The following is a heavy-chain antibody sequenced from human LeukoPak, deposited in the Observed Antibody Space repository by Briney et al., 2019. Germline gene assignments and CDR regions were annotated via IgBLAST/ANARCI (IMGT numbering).Heavy chain of an antibody. CDR2: MFPDGRT. CDR3: ARTNPVYGDYDY. D-gene: IGHD4-17*01. Sequence: SGGSLRLSWAVSGFSVNDNYMSWVRQAPGKGLQWVSVMFPDGRTYYADSVKGRFTISRDLARNTLLLQMHSLRADDTAVHYCARTNPVYGDYDYWGQGTLVTVSS. J-gene: IGHJ4*02. V-gene: IGHV3-53*01. CDR1: GFSVNDNY.